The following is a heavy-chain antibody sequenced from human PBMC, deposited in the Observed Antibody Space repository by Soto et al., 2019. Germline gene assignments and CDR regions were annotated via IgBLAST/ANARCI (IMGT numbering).Heavy chain of an antibody. CDR2: IVVGSGNT. D-gene: IGHD3-22*01. J-gene: IGHJ4*02. CDR1: GFTFTSSA. CDR3: AAGLTYYYDSSGYYNDY. V-gene: IGHV1-58*01. Sequence: ASVKVSCTASGFTFTSSAVQWVRQARGQRLEWIGWIVVGSGNTNYAQKFQERVTITRDMSTSTAYMELSSLRSEDTAVYYCAAGLTYYYDSSGYYNDYWGQGTLVTVSS.